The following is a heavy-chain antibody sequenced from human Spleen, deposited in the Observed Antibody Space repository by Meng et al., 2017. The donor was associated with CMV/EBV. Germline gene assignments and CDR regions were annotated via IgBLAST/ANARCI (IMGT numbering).Heavy chain of an antibody. CDR2: FIPIFGTA. Sequence: ICWVRQAAGQGLEWMGEFIPIFGTANDAQKFQGRVTITTDESTTTAYMELNSLRSEDTAVYYCARDAYKDGYSSWYGRDYYYGMDVWGQGTTVTVSS. J-gene: IGHJ6*02. D-gene: IGHD6-13*01. CDR3: ARDAYKDGYSSWYGRDYYYGMDV. V-gene: IGHV1-69*05.